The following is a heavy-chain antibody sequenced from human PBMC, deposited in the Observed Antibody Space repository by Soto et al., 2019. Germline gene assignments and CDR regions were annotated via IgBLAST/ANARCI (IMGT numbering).Heavy chain of an antibody. CDR3: ARDMDSNYDGMDV. V-gene: IGHV3-33*01. D-gene: IGHD4-4*01. J-gene: IGHJ6*02. Sequence: QVNLVQSGGGLVQPGRSLRLSCEASGFTFRNSGMEWIRQAPGKGLEWVARVWDDGSSQYYADSVKGRFTISRDNSKNTLYMEMNSVRVEDTAVYYCARDMDSNYDGMDVWGQGTTVIVSS. CDR2: VWDDGSSQ. CDR1: GFTFRNSG.